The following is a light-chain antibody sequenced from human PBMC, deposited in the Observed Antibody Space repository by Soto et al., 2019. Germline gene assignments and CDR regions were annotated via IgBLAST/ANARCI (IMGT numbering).Light chain of an antibody. CDR3: QLYNNWWT. Sequence: EIVMTQSPATLSVSPGERVTLSCRASQSVSSSLAWYQQKPGQAPRLLIYGASTRAIGIPARFSGSGSETEFTLTNSRLQSEDFAVYYCQLYNNWWTFGQGTKVEI. J-gene: IGKJ1*01. V-gene: IGKV3-15*01. CDR1: QSVSSS. CDR2: GAS.